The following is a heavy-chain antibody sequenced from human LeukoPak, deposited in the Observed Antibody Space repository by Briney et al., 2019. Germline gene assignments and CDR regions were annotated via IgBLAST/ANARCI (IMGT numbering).Heavy chain of an antibody. V-gene: IGHV1-46*01. CDR2: INPSGGST. D-gene: IGHD2-2*01. Sequence: ASVKVSCKASGYTFTSYYMHWVRQAPGQGLEWMGRINPSGGSTGYAQKFQGRVTMTRDTSRSTVYMEVSSLSSEDPAVYYCARYPAPPFDHIIVVPAASPYSYYGMDVWGKGTTVTVSS. CDR1: GYTFTSYY. J-gene: IGHJ6*04. CDR3: ARYPAPPFDHIIVVPAASPYSYYGMDV.